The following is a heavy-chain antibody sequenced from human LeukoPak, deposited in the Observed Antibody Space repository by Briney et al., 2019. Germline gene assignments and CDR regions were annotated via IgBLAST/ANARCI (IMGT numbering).Heavy chain of an antibody. CDR1: GYTFTGYY. CDR2: INPNSGGT. Sequence: GASVKVSCKASGYTFTGYYMHWVRQAPGQGLEWMGWINPNSGGTNYAQKFQGRVTMTRDTSISTAYMELSSLRSEDTAVYYCARDEAAATPYYYYYYMDVWGKGTTVTVSS. V-gene: IGHV1-2*02. CDR3: ARDEAAATPYYYYYYMDV. D-gene: IGHD2-2*01. J-gene: IGHJ6*03.